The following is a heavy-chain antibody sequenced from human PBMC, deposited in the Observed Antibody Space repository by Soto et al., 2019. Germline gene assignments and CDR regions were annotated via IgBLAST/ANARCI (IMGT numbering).Heavy chain of an antibody. D-gene: IGHD2-8*01. V-gene: IGHV4-30-4*01. Sequence: SETLSLTCTVSGGSINSGDYYWSWIRQPPGKGLEWIGYIYYSGSTYYNPSLKSRITINPDTSNNQLSLQLNSVTPDDTAVYYCARLIGNSWLDSWGQGTLVTVSS. CDR2: IYYSGST. J-gene: IGHJ5*01. CDR1: GGSINSGDYY. CDR3: ARLIGNSWLDS.